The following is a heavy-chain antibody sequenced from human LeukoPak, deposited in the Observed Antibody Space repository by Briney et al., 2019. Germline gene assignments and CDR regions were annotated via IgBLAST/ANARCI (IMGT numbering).Heavy chain of an antibody. J-gene: IGHJ5*02. Sequence: PSETLSLTCTVSGGSISSSSYYWGWIRQPPGKGLEWIGCIHHSGNTNYNPSLKSRVSMSLDTSKDQFSLRLSSVTDADTAVYYCARGEGRFCSSTGCYLFGFDPWGQGTLVTVSS. V-gene: IGHV4-61*05. CDR2: IHHSGNT. D-gene: IGHD2-2*01. CDR3: ARGEGRFCSSTGCYLFGFDP. CDR1: GGSISSSSYY.